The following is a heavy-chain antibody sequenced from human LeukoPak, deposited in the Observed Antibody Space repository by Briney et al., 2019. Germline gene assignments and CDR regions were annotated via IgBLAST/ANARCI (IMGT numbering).Heavy chain of an antibody. CDR2: INSDGSTT. V-gene: IGHV3-74*01. CDR1: GFTFSSYW. D-gene: IGHD3-22*01. CDR3: AREGKYYYDSSGTGAFDI. J-gene: IGHJ3*02. Sequence: GGSLRLSCAASGFTFSSYWMHWVRQAPGKGLVWVSRINSDGSTTNYADSVKGRFTISRDNAKNSLYLQMNSLRAEDTAVYYCAREGKYYYDSSGTGAFDIWGQVTMVTVSS.